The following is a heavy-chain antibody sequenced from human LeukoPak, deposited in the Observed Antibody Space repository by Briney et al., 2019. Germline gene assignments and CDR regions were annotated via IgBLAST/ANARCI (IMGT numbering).Heavy chain of an antibody. V-gene: IGHV4-39*01. CDR2: IYYSGST. CDR1: GGSISSSSYY. Sequence: SETLSLTCTVSGGSISSSSYYWGWIRQPPGKGLEWIGSIYYSGSTYYNPSLKSRVTISVDTSKNQFSLKLSSVTAADTAVYYCARQKLRNYYYYGMDVWGQGTTVTVSS. CDR3: ARQKLRNYYYYGMDV. D-gene: IGHD4-17*01. J-gene: IGHJ6*02.